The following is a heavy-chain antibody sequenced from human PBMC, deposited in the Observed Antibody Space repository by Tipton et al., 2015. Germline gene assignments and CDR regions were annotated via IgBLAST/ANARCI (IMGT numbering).Heavy chain of an antibody. D-gene: IGHD3/OR15-3a*01. CDR3: ARGVDRGALMDV. V-gene: IGHV1-69*01. CDR1: GYAFISYD. Sequence: VQLVQSGAEVKKPGTSVRVSCKASGYAFISYDINWVRQAPGRGLEWMGGIIPSFGTANYAQKFQGRVTITADESTSTAYMELSSLRSEDTAVYYCARGVDRGALMDVWGQGTTVTVSS. CDR2: IIPSFGTA. J-gene: IGHJ6*02.